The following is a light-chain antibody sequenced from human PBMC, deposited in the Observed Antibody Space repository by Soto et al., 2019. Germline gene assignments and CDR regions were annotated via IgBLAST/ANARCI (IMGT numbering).Light chain of an antibody. J-gene: IGKJ1*01. CDR2: LAS. Sequence: EIVLTQSPATLSSFPGDRVTLSCRASQAVNTRLAWYQHKPGQAPRLLIYLASNRAAGVPARFSGSGSGTDFTLTISDVEPDDFAVYYCHQRQSRPRTFGQGTKVDIK. V-gene: IGKV3-11*01. CDR3: HQRQSRPRT. CDR1: QAVNTR.